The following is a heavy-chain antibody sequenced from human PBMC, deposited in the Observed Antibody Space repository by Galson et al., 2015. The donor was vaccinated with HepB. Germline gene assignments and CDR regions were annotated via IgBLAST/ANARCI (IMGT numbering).Heavy chain of an antibody. CDR2: ISFDGGNK. V-gene: IGHV3-30*04. CDR1: GFSFDSYT. J-gene: IGHJ4*02. Sequence: SLRLSCAASGFSFDSYTMHWVRQAPGKGLEWVAVISFDGGNKDYADSVKGRFTISRDNSKNTLYLQMNSLRAEDTAVYYCANHNTVASYYYDYWGPGTLVTVSS. CDR3: ANHNTVASYYYDY. D-gene: IGHD5-12*01.